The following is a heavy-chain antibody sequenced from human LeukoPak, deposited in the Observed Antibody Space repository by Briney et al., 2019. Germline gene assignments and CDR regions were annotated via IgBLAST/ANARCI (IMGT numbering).Heavy chain of an antibody. V-gene: IGHV3-53*01. D-gene: IGHD1-26*01. J-gene: IGHJ4*02. CDR1: GFTVSSNY. CDR3: ARRDWGSYLFDY. CDR2: IYSGGST. Sequence: GGSLRLSCAASGFTVSSNYMSWVRQAPGKGLEWVSVIYSGGSTYYADSVKGRFTISRDNSKNTLYLRMNSLRAEDTAVYYCARRDWGSYLFDYWGQGTLVTVSS.